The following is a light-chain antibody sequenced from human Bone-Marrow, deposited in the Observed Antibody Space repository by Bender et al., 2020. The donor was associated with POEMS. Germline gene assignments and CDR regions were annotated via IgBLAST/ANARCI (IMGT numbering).Light chain of an antibody. CDR2: QNN. J-gene: IGLJ3*02. CDR3: QSYDSNNPWV. V-gene: IGLV6-57*03. Sequence: NFMLTQPHSVSESPGKTVTISCTRSSGSIASNYVQWYHQRPGSAPTTVIYQNNQRPSGVPDRFSGSIDSSSNSASLTISGLKTEDEADYYCQSYDSNNPWVFGGGTKLTVL. CDR1: SGSIASNY.